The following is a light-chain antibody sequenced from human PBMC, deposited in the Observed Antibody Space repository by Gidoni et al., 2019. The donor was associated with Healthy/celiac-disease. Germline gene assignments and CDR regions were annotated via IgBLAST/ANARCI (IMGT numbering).Light chain of an antibody. CDR1: QCLLHSNGYNY. J-gene: IGKJ5*01. V-gene: IGKV2-28*01. CDR3: MQALQTPIT. Sequence: ESVMTQSTLSLHVTPGEPASISCRSSQCLLHSNGYNYLDWYLQKPGQSPQLLIYLGSNRASGVPDRFRGSGSVTDFTLKISRVEAEDFGVYYCMQALQTPITFGQGTRLEIK. CDR2: LGS.